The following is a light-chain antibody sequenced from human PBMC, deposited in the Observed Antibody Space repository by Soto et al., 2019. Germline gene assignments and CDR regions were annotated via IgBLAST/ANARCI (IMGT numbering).Light chain of an antibody. CDR3: QQGSNWPLT. CDR1: QSVSSY. V-gene: IGKV3-11*01. CDR2: DAS. J-gene: IGKJ4*01. Sequence: EIVLTQSPATLSLSPGERATLSCRASQSVSSYLAWYEQKPGQAPRLLIYDASNRATGIPARFSGSGSGTDFTLTISSLEPEDSAVYYGQQGSNWPLTFGGGTKVESK.